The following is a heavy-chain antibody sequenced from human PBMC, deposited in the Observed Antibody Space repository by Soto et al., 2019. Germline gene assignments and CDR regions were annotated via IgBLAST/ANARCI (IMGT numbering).Heavy chain of an antibody. CDR3: ARDFLGETASWVAFDI. CDR1: GFSVSKNF. V-gene: IGHV3-66*01. D-gene: IGHD2-21*01. CDR2: IKNSAGT. J-gene: IGHJ3*02. Sequence: GGSLRLSCAASGFSVSKNFMSWVRQAPGKGLEWVSIIKNSAGTDYADSVKGRFTISTDNSKNMVYLQMNSLRPEDTAVYYCARDFLGETASWVAFDIWGQGTKVTVSS.